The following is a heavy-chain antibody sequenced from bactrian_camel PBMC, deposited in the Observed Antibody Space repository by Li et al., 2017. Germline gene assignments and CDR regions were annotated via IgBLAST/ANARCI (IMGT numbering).Heavy chain of an antibody. CDR2: IDGEGYT. V-gene: IGHV3S53*01. Sequence: HVQLVESGGDSVQVGGSLRLSCVTSGSRYSQSSYCMGWFRQAPGKEPEGVASIDGEGYTTYADSVKGRFIISRDGAKNTIYLQMDGLSPEDTALYLCAAKESYYCNNWRTWTYWGRWGQGTQVTVS. CDR3: AAKESYYCNNWRTWTYWGR. D-gene: IGHD1*01. J-gene: IGHJ4*01. CDR1: GSRYSQSS.